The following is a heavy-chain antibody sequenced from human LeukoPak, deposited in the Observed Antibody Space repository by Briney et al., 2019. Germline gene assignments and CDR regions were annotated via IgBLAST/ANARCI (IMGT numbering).Heavy chain of an antibody. CDR1: GFTFDDYA. V-gene: IGHV3-9*03. Sequence: PGGSLRLSCAASGFTFDDYAMHGVRQAPGKGLEWVSGISWDSGSIGYADSVKGRFTISRDSAKNSLYRQVNSLRTEDMALYYCAKDISYYHYNMYVWGKGTTVTVSS. CDR2: ISWDSGSI. J-gene: IGHJ6*03. CDR3: AKDISYYHYNMYV.